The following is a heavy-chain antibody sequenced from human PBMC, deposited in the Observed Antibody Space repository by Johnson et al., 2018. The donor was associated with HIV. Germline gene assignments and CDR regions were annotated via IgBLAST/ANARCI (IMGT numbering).Heavy chain of an antibody. Sequence: QVQLVESGGGVVQPGRSLRLSCAASGFTFSSYAMHWVSQAPGKGLEWVAVISYDGSNKYYADSVKGRFTISRDNSKNTLYLQMNSLRAEDTAVYYCAREMATIRGYAFDIWGQGTMVTVYS. D-gene: IGHD5-24*01. J-gene: IGHJ3*02. CDR2: ISYDGSNK. V-gene: IGHV3-30-3*01. CDR3: AREMATIRGYAFDI. CDR1: GFTFSSYA.